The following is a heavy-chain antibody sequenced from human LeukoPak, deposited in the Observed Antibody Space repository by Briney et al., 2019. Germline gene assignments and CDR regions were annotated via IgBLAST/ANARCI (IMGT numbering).Heavy chain of an antibody. CDR2: IIPIFGTA. CDR3: AICSQPLGYFDY. Sequence: ASVKVSCKASGGTFSSYAISWVRQAPGQGLEWMGGIIPIFGTANYAQKFQGRVTITADESTSTAYMELSSLRSEDTAVYYCAICSQPLGYFDYWGQGTLVTVSS. D-gene: IGHD2-15*01. CDR1: GGTFSSYA. J-gene: IGHJ4*02. V-gene: IGHV1-69*13.